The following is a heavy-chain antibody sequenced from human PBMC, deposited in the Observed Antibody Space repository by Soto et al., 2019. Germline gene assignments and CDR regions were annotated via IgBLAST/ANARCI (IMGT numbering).Heavy chain of an antibody. Sequence: PSETLSLTCAVSGGSVNTDYWWSWVRQPPGKGLEWIGEVHHSGTTNYIQSLTSRLTISVDKSDNQVSLELTSVAAADTAVYYCARVDIVATGNFDYWGQGTLVTVSS. J-gene: IGHJ4*02. V-gene: IGHV4-4*02. CDR2: VHHSGTT. CDR1: GGSVNTDYW. D-gene: IGHD5-12*01. CDR3: ARVDIVATGNFDY.